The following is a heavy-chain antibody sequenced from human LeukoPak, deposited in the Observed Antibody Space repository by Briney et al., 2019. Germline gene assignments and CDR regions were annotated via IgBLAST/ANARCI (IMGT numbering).Heavy chain of an antibody. V-gene: IGHV1-18*01. J-gene: IGHJ3*01. CDR3: AKVGGISWSNDAFDF. Sequence: ASVTVSCKASGYSLYNYGLSWVRQAPGQGLEWMGWIHGKNGNTNYVQKLQGRVTMTTDTSTNTAYMELRSLRSDDTAVYYCAKVGGISWSNDAFDFWGQGTMVTVSS. D-gene: IGHD3-16*01. CDR1: GYSLYNYG. CDR2: IHGKNGNT.